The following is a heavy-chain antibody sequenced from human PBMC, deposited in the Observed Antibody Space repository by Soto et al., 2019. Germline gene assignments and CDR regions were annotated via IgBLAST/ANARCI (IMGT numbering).Heavy chain of an antibody. Sequence: GASVKVSCKASGYTFTSYYMHWVRQAPGQGLEWMGIINPSGGSTSYAQKFQGRVTMTRDTSTSTVYMELSSLRSEDTAVYYCARESYDSSGYYWTPLDYWGQGTLVTVSS. CDR2: INPSGGST. D-gene: IGHD3-22*01. V-gene: IGHV1-46*01. CDR1: GYTFTSYY. CDR3: ARESYDSSGYYWTPLDY. J-gene: IGHJ4*02.